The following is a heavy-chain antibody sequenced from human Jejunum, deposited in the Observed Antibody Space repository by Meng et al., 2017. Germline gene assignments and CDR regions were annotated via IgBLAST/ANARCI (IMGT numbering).Heavy chain of an antibody. Sequence: GESLKISCAASGFTFSNFWMNWVRQAPGKGLEWVANIKEDGTKMNYVDSVKGRFTISRDNAKNSLYLQMDSLRVEDTAVYYCARDPRQSQYSLFDNWGQGTLVTVSS. D-gene: IGHD2-21*01. J-gene: IGHJ5*02. CDR1: GFTFSNFW. V-gene: IGHV3-7*01. CDR2: IKEDGTKM. CDR3: ARDPRQSQYSLFDN.